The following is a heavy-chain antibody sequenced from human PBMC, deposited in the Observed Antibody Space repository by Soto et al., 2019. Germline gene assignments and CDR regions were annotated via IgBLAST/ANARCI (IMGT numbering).Heavy chain of an antibody. D-gene: IGHD3-3*01. CDR1: VFTFSSYA. V-gene: IGHV3-23*01. CDR3: ARDFTYYDFCSGYSVFYGMDV. Sequence: VGSLRLSCASSVFTFSSYAMSWVRHSPGKWLEWVSAISGSGGSTYYADSVKGRFTISRDNAKNSLYLQMNSLRDEDTAVYYCARDFTYYDFCSGYSVFYGMDVGGHGTTV. J-gene: IGHJ6*02. CDR2: ISGSGGST.